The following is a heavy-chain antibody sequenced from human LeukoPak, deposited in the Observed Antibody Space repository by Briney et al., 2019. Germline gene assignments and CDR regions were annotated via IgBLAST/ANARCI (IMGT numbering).Heavy chain of an antibody. CDR3: AKDLIGRYSKGYFDY. D-gene: IGHD5-18*01. CDR2: ISGSGGST. Sequence: GGSLRLSCAASGFTFSSYAMSWVRQAPGKGLEWVSAISGSGGSTYYADSVKGRFTISRDNSKNTLYLQMNSLRAEDTAVYYCAKDLIGRYSKGYFDYWGQGTLVSVSS. CDR1: GFTFSSYA. V-gene: IGHV3-23*01. J-gene: IGHJ4*02.